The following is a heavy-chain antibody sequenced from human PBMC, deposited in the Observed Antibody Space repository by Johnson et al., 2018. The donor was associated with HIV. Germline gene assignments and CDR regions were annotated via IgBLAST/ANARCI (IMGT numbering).Heavy chain of an antibody. CDR3: AKGDNSGYYVAFDI. J-gene: IGHJ3*02. CDR2: ISGSGDTT. D-gene: IGHD3-22*01. Sequence: VQLVESGGGVVQPGRSLRLSCAASGFTFSSYAMHWVRQAPGKGLEWVSAISGSGDTTFSADSVRGRFTISRDNSKNTLYLQMNSLRAEDTAVYYCAKGDNSGYYVAFDIWGQGTMVSVSS. CDR1: GFTFSSYA. V-gene: IGHV3-23*04.